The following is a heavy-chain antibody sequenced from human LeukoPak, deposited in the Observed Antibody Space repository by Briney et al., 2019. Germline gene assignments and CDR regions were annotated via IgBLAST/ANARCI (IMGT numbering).Heavy chain of an antibody. CDR1: GGSFSGYY. CDR3: ARGPLYYYDSSSRSYYFDY. D-gene: IGHD3-22*01. J-gene: IGHJ4*02. V-gene: IGHV4-34*01. CDR2: INHSGST. Sequence: SETLSLTCAVYGGSFSGYYWSWIRRPPGKGLEWIGEINHSGSTNHSPSLKSRVTISVDTSKNQFSLKLRSVTAADTAVYYCARGPLYYYDSSSRSYYFDYWGQGTLVTVSS.